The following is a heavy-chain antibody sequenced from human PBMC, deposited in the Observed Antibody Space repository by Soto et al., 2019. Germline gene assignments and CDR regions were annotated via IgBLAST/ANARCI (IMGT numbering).Heavy chain of an antibody. CDR1: GFTFSNAW. V-gene: IGHV3-15*01. Sequence: GVSLRLSCAASGFTFSNAWMSWVRQAPGKGLEWVGRIKSKTDGGTTDYAAPVKGRFTISRDDSKNTLYLQMNSLKTEDTAVYYCPTRPQDIFTVYYHPYYHDHVMHVCGQGTTVTVS. CDR3: PTRPQDIFTVYYHPYYHDHVMHV. D-gene: IGHD3-9*01. J-gene: IGHJ6*02. CDR2: IKSKTDGGTT.